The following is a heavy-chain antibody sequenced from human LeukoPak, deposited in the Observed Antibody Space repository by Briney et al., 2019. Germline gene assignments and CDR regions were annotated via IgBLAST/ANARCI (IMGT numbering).Heavy chain of an antibody. CDR2: IYPADSDT. CDR3: ARQYGSYYNY. CDR1: GYTFTSYW. Sequence: GESLKISCKGSGYTFTSYWIGWVRQMPGKGLEWMGIIYPADSDTRYSPSFQGQVTISAGRSISTAYLQWGSLKASDTAMYYCARQYGSYYNYWGQGTLVTVSS. D-gene: IGHD1-26*01. V-gene: IGHV5-51*01. J-gene: IGHJ4*02.